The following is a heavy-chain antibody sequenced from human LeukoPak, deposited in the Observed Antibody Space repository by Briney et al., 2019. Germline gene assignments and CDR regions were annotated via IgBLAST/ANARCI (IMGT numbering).Heavy chain of an antibody. J-gene: IGHJ6*02. CDR2: IYYSGST. V-gene: IGHV4-59*08. Sequence: SQTLSLTRTFSLGSISSYYCSSLRQPPGQELEWIGYIYYSGSTNYNPSLKSRVTISVDTSKNQFSLKLSSVTAADTAVYYCASRSYYYYGMDVWGQGTTVTVPS. CDR3: ASRSYYYYGMDV. CDR1: LGSISSYY.